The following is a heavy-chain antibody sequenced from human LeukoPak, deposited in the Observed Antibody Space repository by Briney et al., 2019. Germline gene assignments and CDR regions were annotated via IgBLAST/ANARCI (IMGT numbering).Heavy chain of an antibody. CDR2: IIPIFGTT. D-gene: IGHD1-26*01. J-gene: IGHJ6*03. V-gene: IGHV1-69*06. Sequence: GASVKVSCKASGGTLNSYAISWVRQAPGQGLEWMGGIIPIFGTTNYARKFRGRVTLTADKSTSTAYMELSSLRSEDTAVYYCASALVGATTGRYYYYMDVWGKGTTVTVSS. CDR3: ASALVGATTGRYYYYMDV. CDR1: GGTLNSYA.